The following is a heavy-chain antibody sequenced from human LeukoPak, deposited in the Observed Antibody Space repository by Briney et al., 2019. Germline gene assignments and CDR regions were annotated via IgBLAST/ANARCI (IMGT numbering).Heavy chain of an antibody. Sequence: PGGSLRLSCVASGFTFSTSWVTWVRQAPGKGLEWVAVISYDGSNKYYADSVKGRFTISRDNSKNTLYLQMNSLRAEDTAVYYCARDSYDGARGDIWGQGTMVTVSS. J-gene: IGHJ3*02. CDR2: ISYDGSNK. D-gene: IGHD1-1*01. CDR1: GFTFSTSW. V-gene: IGHV3-30*03. CDR3: ARDSYDGARGDI.